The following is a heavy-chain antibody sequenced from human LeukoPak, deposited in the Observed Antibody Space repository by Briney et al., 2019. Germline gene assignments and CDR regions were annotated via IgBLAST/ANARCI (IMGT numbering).Heavy chain of an antibody. CDR1: GGSISSYY. D-gene: IGHD3-16*01. J-gene: IGHJ4*02. CDR3: ARDHLRWGFDY. V-gene: IGHV4-4*07. Sequence: PSETLCLTCTVSGGSISSYYWSWIRQPAGKGLEWIGRSYTSGSTNYNPSLKSRVTMSVDTSKNQLPLKLTSVTAADTAVYYCARDHLRWGFDYWGQGNRVTVSS. CDR2: SYTSGST.